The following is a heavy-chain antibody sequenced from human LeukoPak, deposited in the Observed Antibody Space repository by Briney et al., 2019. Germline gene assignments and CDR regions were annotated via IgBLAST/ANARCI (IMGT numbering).Heavy chain of an antibody. J-gene: IGHJ5*02. D-gene: IGHD1-26*01. V-gene: IGHV3-21*01. CDR2: FSSSSSYI. CDR1: GFTFSSYS. CDR3: ARGRPRVGWFDP. Sequence: PGGSLRLSCAASGFTFSSYSMNWVRQAPGKGLEWVSSFSSSSSYIYYADSVKGRFTISRENAKNSLYLQMNSLRVGDTAVYYCARGRPRVGWFDPWGQGSLVTVSS.